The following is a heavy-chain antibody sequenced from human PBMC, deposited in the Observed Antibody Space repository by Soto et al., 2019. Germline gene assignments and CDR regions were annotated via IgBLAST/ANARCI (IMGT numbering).Heavy chain of an antibody. J-gene: IGHJ6*02. D-gene: IGHD3-16*01. CDR3: ARELWDYYYYYGMDV. Sequence: GGSLRLSCVVSGFSFSDYYMSWIRQAPGKGLEWVSYIGSSSRYTSYADSVKGRFTISRDNAKNTLYLQMNSLRAEDTAVYYCARELWDYYYYYGMDVWGQGTTVTVSS. V-gene: IGHV3-11*06. CDR2: IGSSSRYT. CDR1: GFSFSDYY.